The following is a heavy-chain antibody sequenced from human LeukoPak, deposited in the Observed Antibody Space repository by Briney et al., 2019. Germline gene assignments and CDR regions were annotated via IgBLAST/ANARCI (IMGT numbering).Heavy chain of an antibody. CDR1: GFTFSSYW. Sequence: GGSLRLSCAASGFTFSSYWMHWVRQAPGKGLVWVSRINSDGSSTSYADSVKGRFTISRDNAKNTLYLQMSSLRAEDTAVYYCARDQGERFLEWLPHTLTTGAREPDPDYWGQGTLVTVSS. CDR2: INSDGSST. CDR3: ARDQGERFLEWLPHTLTTGAREPDPDY. D-gene: IGHD3-3*01. V-gene: IGHV3-74*01. J-gene: IGHJ4*02.